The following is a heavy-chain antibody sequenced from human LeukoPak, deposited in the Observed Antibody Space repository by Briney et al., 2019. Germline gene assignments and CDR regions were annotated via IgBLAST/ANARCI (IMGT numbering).Heavy chain of an antibody. V-gene: IGHV3-21*01. CDR1: GFTFRRHW. J-gene: IGHJ4*02. CDR3: AREDDRDY. D-gene: IGHD1-14*01. CDR2: ISSSSSYI. Sequence: GGSLRLSCAASGFTFRRHWMSWVRQAPRKGLEWVSSISSSSSYIYYADSVKGRFTISRDNAKNSLYLQMNSLRAEDTAVYYCAREDDRDYWGQGTLVTVSS.